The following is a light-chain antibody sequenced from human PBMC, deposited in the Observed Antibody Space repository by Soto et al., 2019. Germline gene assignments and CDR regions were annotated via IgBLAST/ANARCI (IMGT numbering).Light chain of an antibody. V-gene: IGKV3-15*01. J-gene: IGKJ2*01. CDR2: GAS. Sequence: ESVLTQSPGALSLSPGERATLSCRASQSVSSTYLAWYQQKPGQAPRLLIYGASTRATGIPARFSGSGSGTDFTLTISSLQSEDFAVYYCQQYNNSPPYTFGQGTKVDIK. CDR1: QSVSSTY. CDR3: QQYNNSPPYT.